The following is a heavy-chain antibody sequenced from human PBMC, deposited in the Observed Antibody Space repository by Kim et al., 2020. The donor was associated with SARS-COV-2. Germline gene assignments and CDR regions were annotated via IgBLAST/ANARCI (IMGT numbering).Heavy chain of an antibody. J-gene: IGHJ6*02. V-gene: IGHV4-39*01. Sequence: SETLSLTCTVSGGSISSSSYYWGWIRQPPGKGLEWIGSIYYSGSTYYNPSLKSRVTISVDTSKNQFSLKLSSVTAADTAVYYCARLGTRYCSGGSCYYYYFGMDVWGQGTTVTVSS. D-gene: IGHD2-15*01. CDR1: GGSISSSSYY. CDR2: IYYSGST. CDR3: ARLGTRYCSGGSCYYYYFGMDV.